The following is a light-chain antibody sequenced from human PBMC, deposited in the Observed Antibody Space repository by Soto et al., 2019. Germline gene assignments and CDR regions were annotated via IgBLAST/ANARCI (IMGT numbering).Light chain of an antibody. V-gene: IGLV2-11*01. CDR2: DVS. J-gene: IGLJ1*01. CDR1: SSDVGAYNY. Sequence: SVLTQPRSVSGSPGQSVTISCTGTSSDVGAYNYVSWYQQHPGKVPKLMIYDVSKRPSGVPDRFSGSKSGNAASLTISGLQAEDEADYYCQSYDSSLSGSRVFGTGTKVTVL. CDR3: QSYDSSLSGSRV.